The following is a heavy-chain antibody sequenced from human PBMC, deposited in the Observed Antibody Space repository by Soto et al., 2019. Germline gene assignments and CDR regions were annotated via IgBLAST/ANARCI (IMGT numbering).Heavy chain of an antibody. CDR1: GFTVNDYY. CDR3: ARDGWTTVTAYFFDY. D-gene: IGHD4-4*01. CDR2: ITSGSDI. V-gene: IGHV3-11*04. J-gene: IGHJ4*02. Sequence: GGSLRLSCAASGFTVNDYYMTWIRQTPGKGLEWISYITSGSDIYYADSVKGRFTISRDNALNSLYLQMNSLRVEDTAVYYCARDGWTTVTAYFFDYWGQGTLVTVSS.